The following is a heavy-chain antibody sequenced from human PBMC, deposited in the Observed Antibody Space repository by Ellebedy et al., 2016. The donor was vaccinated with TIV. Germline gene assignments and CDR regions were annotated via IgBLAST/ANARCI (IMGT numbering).Heavy chain of an antibody. Sequence: AASVKVSCKASGGTFSSYGISWVRQAPGQGLEWMGGIIPILGKANYAQKFQGRVTITADESTYTAYMELSSLRSEGTAVYYCARVGNYYGGNPSYYFDYWGQGTLVTVSS. V-gene: IGHV1-69*10. CDR2: IIPILGKA. CDR1: GGTFSSYG. J-gene: IGHJ4*02. CDR3: ARVGNYYGGNPSYYFDY. D-gene: IGHD4-23*01.